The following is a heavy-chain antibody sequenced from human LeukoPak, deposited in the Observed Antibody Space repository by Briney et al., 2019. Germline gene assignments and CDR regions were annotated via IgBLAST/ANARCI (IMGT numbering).Heavy chain of an antibody. D-gene: IGHD3-22*01. CDR1: GFTFSSYA. CDR2: ISSNGGST. J-gene: IGHJ4*02. Sequence: GGSLRLSCAASGFTFSSYAMHWVRQAPGKGLEYVSAISSNGGSTYYANSVKGRFTISRDNSKNTLYLQMNSLRAEDTAVYYCAKIQSYYDSSGYYFDYWGQGTLVTVSS. V-gene: IGHV3-64*01. CDR3: AKIQSYYDSSGYYFDY.